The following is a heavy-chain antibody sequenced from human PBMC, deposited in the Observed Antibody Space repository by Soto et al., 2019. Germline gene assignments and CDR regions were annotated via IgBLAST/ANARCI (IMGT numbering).Heavy chain of an antibody. D-gene: IGHD1-26*01. CDR1: GFTFSSYS. CDR2: SSSSSSAI. V-gene: IGHV3-48*02. CDR3: ARGVRKWDLLTVPGSLDY. Sequence: EVQLVESGGGLVQPGGSLRLSCAASGFTFSSYSMNWVRQAPGKGLEWVSYSSSSSSAIYYADSLRGRFTISRDNAKNSLYLQVSSLRDEDTAVEYCARGVRKWDLLTVPGSLDYWGQGTLVTVSS. J-gene: IGHJ4*02.